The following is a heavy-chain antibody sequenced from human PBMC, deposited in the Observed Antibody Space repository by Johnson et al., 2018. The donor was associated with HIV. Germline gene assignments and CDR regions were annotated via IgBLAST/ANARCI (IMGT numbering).Heavy chain of an antibody. V-gene: IGHV3-9*01. D-gene: IGHD3-10*01. CDR2: ISWNSGSI. Sequence: VQVVESGGGLVQPGRSVRLSCAASGFTFDDYAMHWVRQDSGKGLEWVSGISWNSGSIGYADSVKGRFTIYRDNAKNSMYLQMNSLRAEDTALYYCAKGVGSIGGAFDIWGQGTMVIVSS. J-gene: IGHJ3*02. CDR3: AKGVGSIGGAFDI. CDR1: GFTFDDYA.